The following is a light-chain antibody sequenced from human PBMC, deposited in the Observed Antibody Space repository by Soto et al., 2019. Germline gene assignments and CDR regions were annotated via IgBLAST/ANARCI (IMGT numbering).Light chain of an antibody. J-gene: IGKJ1*01. CDR3: QQYVTSSPRT. CDR1: HTISSIY. Sequence: EIVLTQSPGTLSLSPGERASLSCRASHTISSIYLAWYQQKPGQAPRLLMYGISRRATGIPDRFSGSGSGTDFTLTITRLEPEDFAVYYCQQYVTSSPRTFGQGTKVDIK. V-gene: IGKV3-20*01. CDR2: GIS.